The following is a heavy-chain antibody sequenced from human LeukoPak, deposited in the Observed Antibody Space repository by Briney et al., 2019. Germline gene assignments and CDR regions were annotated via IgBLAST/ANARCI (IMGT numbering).Heavy chain of an antibody. J-gene: IGHJ4*02. CDR2: IYPGDSDT. D-gene: IGHD3-9*01. V-gene: IGHV5-51*01. CDR3: ARQKDYDILTGYSPYYFDY. Sequence: GESLKISCKGSGYSFTSYWIGWVRQMPGKGLEWMGIIYPGDSDTRYSPSFQGQVTISAGKSISTAYLQWSSLKASDTAMYYCARQKDYDILTGYSPYYFDYWGQGTLVTVSS. CDR1: GYSFTSYW.